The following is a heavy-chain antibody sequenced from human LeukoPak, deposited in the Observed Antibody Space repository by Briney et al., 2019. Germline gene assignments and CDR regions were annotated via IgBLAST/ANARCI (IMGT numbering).Heavy chain of an antibody. CDR2: INPSGGST. CDR1: GYTLTELS. Sequence: ASVKVSCKVSGYTLTELSMHWVRQAPGQGLEWMGIINPSGGSTSYAQKFQGRVTMTRDTSTSTVYMELSSLRSEDTAVYYCARDLDNGGLSNWGQGTLVTVSS. V-gene: IGHV1-46*03. CDR3: ARDLDNGGLSN. D-gene: IGHD7-27*01. J-gene: IGHJ4*02.